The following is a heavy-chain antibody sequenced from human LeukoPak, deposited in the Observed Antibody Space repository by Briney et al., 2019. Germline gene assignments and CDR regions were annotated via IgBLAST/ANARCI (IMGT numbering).Heavy chain of an antibody. D-gene: IGHD6-13*01. V-gene: IGHV3-23*01. CDR3: AKTPRIAAAGHFDY. CDR1: GFTFSSYA. Sequence: GGSLRLSCAASGFTFSSYAMSWVRQAPGKGLEWVSGITGGGGSTYYADSVKGRFTISRDNSKNTLYLQMNSLRAEDTAVYYCAKTPRIAAAGHFDYWGQGTLVTVSS. J-gene: IGHJ4*02. CDR2: ITGGGGST.